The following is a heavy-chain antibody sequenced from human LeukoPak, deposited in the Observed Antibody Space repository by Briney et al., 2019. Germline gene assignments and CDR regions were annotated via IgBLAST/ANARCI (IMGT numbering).Heavy chain of an antibody. Sequence: GGSLRLSCGASGFTFSSYWMHWVRQVPGKGLEWVAVISNDGRNKYYADSVKGRFTISRDNSKNTLHLQMNSLRAEDTAIFHCARDWVTTWHYGMDVWGQGTTVTVSS. V-gene: IGHV3-30*03. J-gene: IGHJ6*02. CDR3: ARDWVTTWHYGMDV. D-gene: IGHD4-17*01. CDR1: GFTFSSYW. CDR2: ISNDGRNK.